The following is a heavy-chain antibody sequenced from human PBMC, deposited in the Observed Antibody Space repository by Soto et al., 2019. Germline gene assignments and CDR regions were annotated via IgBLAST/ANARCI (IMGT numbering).Heavy chain of an antibody. Sequence: ASVKVSCKASGYTLTSYYMHWVRQAPGQGLEWMGIINPSGGSTSYAQKFQGRVTMTRDTSTSTVYMELSSLRSEDTAVYYCATMRDYEYDSSGYYQDYWGQGTLVTVSS. V-gene: IGHV1-46*01. CDR2: INPSGGST. D-gene: IGHD3-22*01. CDR1: GYTLTSYY. CDR3: ATMRDYEYDSSGYYQDY. J-gene: IGHJ4*02.